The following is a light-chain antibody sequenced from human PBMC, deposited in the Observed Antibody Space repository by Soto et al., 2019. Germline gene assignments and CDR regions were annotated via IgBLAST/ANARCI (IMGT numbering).Light chain of an antibody. J-gene: IGLJ1*01. CDR1: SSDVGAYKY. CDR2: GVS. V-gene: IGLV2-14*03. Sequence: QSVLTQPASVSGSPGQSVTISCTGTSSDVGAYKYVSWYQKHPGKAPKLIIYGVSNRPSGVSNRFSGSKSGNTAFLTISVLQPEDEADYYCSSFTGPTTLDVFGTGTKLTVL. CDR3: SSFTGPTTLDV.